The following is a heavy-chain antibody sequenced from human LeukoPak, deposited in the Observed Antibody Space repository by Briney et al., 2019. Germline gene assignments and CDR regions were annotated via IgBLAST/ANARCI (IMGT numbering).Heavy chain of an antibody. D-gene: IGHD3-10*01. V-gene: IGHV3-23*01. J-gene: IGHJ4*02. CDR1: GFIFSHHG. CDR3: AKELGGFGELLFLPGFDY. Sequence: PGGSLRLSCATSGFIFSHHGMNWVRQAPGKGLEWVSGIRADAVTTYYADSVKGRFIISRDNSKNTLYLQMNSLRAEDTAVYYCAKELGGFGELLFLPGFDYWGQGTLVTVSS. CDR2: IRADAVTT.